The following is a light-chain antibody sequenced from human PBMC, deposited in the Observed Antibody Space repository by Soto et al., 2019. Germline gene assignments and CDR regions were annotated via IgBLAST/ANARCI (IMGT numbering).Light chain of an antibody. V-gene: IGKV1-5*03. J-gene: IGKJ1*01. CDR1: QMIYTW. CDR2: EAS. Sequence: DIQMTRSPSTLSASVGDRVTIGWLAIQMIYTWLAWYQQKPGKAPKLLIYEASSLDVGVPSRFSGSGSGTEFTLTISSLQLEDFATYYWQQYSTFWTFGQGTKVDIK. CDR3: QQYSTFWT.